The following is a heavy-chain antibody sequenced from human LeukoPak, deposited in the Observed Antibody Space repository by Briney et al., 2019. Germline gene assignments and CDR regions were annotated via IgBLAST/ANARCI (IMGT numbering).Heavy chain of an antibody. D-gene: IGHD1-1*01. Sequence: PSETLSLTCTVSGVSISSYYWSWIRQPPGKGLEWIGYISYSGSTDYNPSLKSRVTLSVDTSKNQFSLKLTSVTAADTAVYYCARHGSYYFDSWGQGTLVTVSS. CDR3: ARHGSYYFDS. CDR1: GVSISSYY. V-gene: IGHV4-59*08. J-gene: IGHJ4*02. CDR2: ISYSGST.